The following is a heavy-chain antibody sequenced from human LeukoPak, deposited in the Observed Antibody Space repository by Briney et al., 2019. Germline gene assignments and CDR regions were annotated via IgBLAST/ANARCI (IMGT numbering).Heavy chain of an antibody. D-gene: IGHD6-6*01. J-gene: IGHJ6*04. Sequence: PGGSLRLSCAASGFTFSSYAMSWVRQAPGKGLEWVGFIRSKAYGGTTEYAASVKGRFTISRDDSKSIAYLQMNSLKTEDTAVYYCTRQQLEALDVWGKGTTVTVSS. CDR1: GFTFSSYA. CDR2: IRSKAYGGTT. CDR3: TRQQLEALDV. V-gene: IGHV3-49*04.